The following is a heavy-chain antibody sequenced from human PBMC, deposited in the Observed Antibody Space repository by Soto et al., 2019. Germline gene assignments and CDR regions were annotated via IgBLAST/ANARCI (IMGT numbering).Heavy chain of an antibody. CDR3: ARDALGSIVVVPAATYGMDV. CDR2: IWYDGSNK. D-gene: IGHD2-2*01. V-gene: IGHV3-33*01. J-gene: IGHJ6*02. Sequence: VGSLRLSCAASGFTFSSYGMHWVRQAPGKGLEWVAVIWYDGSNKYYADSVKGRFTISRDNSKNTLYLQMNSLRAEDTAVYYCARDALGSIVVVPAATYGMDVWGQGTTVTVSS. CDR1: GFTFSSYG.